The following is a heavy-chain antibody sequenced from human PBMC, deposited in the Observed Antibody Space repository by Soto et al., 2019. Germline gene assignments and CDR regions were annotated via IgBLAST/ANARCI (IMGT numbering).Heavy chain of an antibody. CDR3: ATSYYDFWSGKTTSYFDY. CDR2: ISAYNGNT. V-gene: IGHV1-18*01. CDR1: GYTFTSYG. J-gene: IGHJ4*02. D-gene: IGHD3-3*01. Sequence: ASVKVSCKASGYTFTSYGISWVRQAPGQGLEWMGWISAYNGNTNYAQKLQGRVTMTTDTSTSTAYMELRSLRSDDTAVYYRATSYYDFWSGKTTSYFDYWGQGTLVTVSS.